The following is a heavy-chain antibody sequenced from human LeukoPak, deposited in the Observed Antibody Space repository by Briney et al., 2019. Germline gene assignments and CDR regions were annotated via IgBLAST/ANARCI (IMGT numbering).Heavy chain of an antibody. D-gene: IGHD3-22*01. CDR2: ISAYNGNT. J-gene: IGHJ4*02. CDR1: GYTFTSYG. CDR3: ANLYDSSGYYRGAFDY. Sequence: ASVKVSCKASGYTFTSYGISWVRQAPGQGLEWMGWISAYNGNTNYAQKLQGRVTMTTDTSTSTAYMELRSLKSDDTAVYYCANLYDSSGYYRGAFDYWGQGTLVTVSS. V-gene: IGHV1-18*01.